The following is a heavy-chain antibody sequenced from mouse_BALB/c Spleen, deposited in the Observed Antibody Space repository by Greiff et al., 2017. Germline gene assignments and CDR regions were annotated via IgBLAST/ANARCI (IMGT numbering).Heavy chain of an antibody. J-gene: IGHJ3*01. D-gene: IGHD2-10*02. CDR2: INPYNDGT. CDR3: ARGKYGNYGGFAY. Sequence: EVQRVESGPELVKPGASVKMSCKASGYTFTSYVMHWVKQKPGQGLEWIGYINPYNDGTKYNEKFKGKATLTSDKSSSTAYMELSSLTSEDSAVYYCARGKYGNYGGFAYWGQGTLVTVSA. V-gene: IGHV1-14*01. CDR1: GYTFTSYV.